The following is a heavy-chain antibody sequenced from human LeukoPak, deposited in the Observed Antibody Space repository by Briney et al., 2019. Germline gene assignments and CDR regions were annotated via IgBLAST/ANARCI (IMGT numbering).Heavy chain of an antibody. CDR3: ARDREAYYYYYMDV. Sequence: PGRSLRLSCAASGFTFSSYAMHWVRQAPGKGLEWVAVISYDGSNKYYADSVKGRFTISRDNSKNTLYLQMNSLRAEDTAVYYCARDREAYYYYYMDVWGKGTTVTISS. CDR2: ISYDGSNK. V-gene: IGHV3-30*04. J-gene: IGHJ6*03. D-gene: IGHD3-10*01. CDR1: GFTFSSYA.